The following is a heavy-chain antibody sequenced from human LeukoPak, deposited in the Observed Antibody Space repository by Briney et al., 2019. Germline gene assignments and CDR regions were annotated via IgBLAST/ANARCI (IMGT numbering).Heavy chain of an antibody. D-gene: IGHD2-2*01. CDR3: ARGYCSSTSCYYPALFDY. J-gene: IGHJ4*02. V-gene: IGHV4-34*01. CDR1: GGSFSGYY. CDR2: INHSGST. Sequence: SETLSLTCAVYGGSFSGYYWSWIRQPPGKGLEWIGEINHSGSTNYNPSLKSRVTISVDTSKNQFSLKLSPVTAADTAVYYCARGYCSSTSCYYPALFDYWGQGILVTVSS.